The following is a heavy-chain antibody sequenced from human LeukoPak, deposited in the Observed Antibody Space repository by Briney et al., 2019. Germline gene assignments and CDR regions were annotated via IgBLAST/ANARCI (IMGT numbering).Heavy chain of an antibody. CDR1: GGSISSYY. D-gene: IGHD6-19*01. Sequence: SETLSLTCTVSGGSISSYYWSWIRQPPGKGLEWIGYIYYSGSTSYNPSLKSRVTISVDTSKNQFSLKLSSVTAADTAVYYCARDSSSGWYDYYYMDVWGKGTTVTVSS. J-gene: IGHJ6*03. CDR2: IYYSGST. V-gene: IGHV4-59*01. CDR3: ARDSSSGWYDYYYMDV.